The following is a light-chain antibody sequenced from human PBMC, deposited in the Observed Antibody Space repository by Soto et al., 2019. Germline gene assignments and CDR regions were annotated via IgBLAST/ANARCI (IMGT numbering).Light chain of an antibody. CDR3: CSYAGSSAYV. Sequence: QSALTQPRSVSGSPGQSVTISCPGTSSDVGGYNYVSWYQQHPGKAPKVMIYDVSKRPSGVPDRLSGSKSGNTASLTISGLQAEDEADYYCCSYAGSSAYVFGAGTKLTVL. CDR1: SSDVGGYNY. CDR2: DVS. J-gene: IGLJ1*01. V-gene: IGLV2-11*01.